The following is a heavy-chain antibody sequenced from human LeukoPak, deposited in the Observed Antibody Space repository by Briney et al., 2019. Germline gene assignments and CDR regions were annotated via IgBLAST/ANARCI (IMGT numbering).Heavy chain of an antibody. CDR2: IYYSGST. Sequence: SETLSLTCTVSGDSISSSSYYWGWIRQPPGKGLEWIGSIYYSGSTYYNPSLKSRVTISVDTSKNQFSLKLSSVTAADTAVYYCAREGRGTNIDYWGQGTLVTVSS. V-gene: IGHV4-39*01. J-gene: IGHJ4*02. CDR3: AREGRGTNIDY. D-gene: IGHD3-16*01. CDR1: GDSISSSSYY.